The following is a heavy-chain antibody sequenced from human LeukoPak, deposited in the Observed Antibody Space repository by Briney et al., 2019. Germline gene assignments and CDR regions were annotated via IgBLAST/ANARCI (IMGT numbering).Heavy chain of an antibody. CDR2: ISNSGSTI. CDR1: GFTFSSTW. D-gene: IGHD6-13*01. Sequence: GGSLRLSCAASGFTFSSTWMSWVRQAPGKGLEWVSYISNSGSTIYYADSVKGRFTISRDNAKNSLYLQMNSLRAEDTAVYYCARVQYTSNYYYFGMDVWGQGTTVTVSS. J-gene: IGHJ6*02. CDR3: ARVQYTSNYYYFGMDV. V-gene: IGHV3-48*04.